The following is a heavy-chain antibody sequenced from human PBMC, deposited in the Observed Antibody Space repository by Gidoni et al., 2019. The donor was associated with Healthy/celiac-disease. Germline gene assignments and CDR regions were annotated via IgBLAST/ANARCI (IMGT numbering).Heavy chain of an antibody. CDR1: GFTFSSYA. D-gene: IGHD3-9*01. Sequence: EVQLLESGGGLVQPGGSLRLSCAASGFTFSSYAMSWVRQAPGKGLEWVSAISGSGGSTYYADSVKGRFTISRDNSKNTLYLQMNSLRAEDTAVYYCAKGQRYFDWLSRDDAFDIWGQGTMVTVSS. V-gene: IGHV3-23*01. J-gene: IGHJ3*02. CDR2: ISGSGGST. CDR3: AKGQRYFDWLSRDDAFDI.